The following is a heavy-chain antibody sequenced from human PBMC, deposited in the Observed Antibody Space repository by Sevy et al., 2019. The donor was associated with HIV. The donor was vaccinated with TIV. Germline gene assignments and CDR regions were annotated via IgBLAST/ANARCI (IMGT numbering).Heavy chain of an antibody. CDR3: AREGSEDFWSGYYTSDDGMDV. V-gene: IGHV3-21*01. J-gene: IGHJ6*02. CDR1: GFTFSSYS. Sequence: GGSLRLSCAASGFTFSSYSMNWVRQAPGKGLEWVSSISSSSSYIYYADSVKGRFTISRDNAKNSLYLQMTSLRAEDTAVYYCAREGSEDFWSGYYTSDDGMDVWGQGTTVTVSS. D-gene: IGHD3-3*01. CDR2: ISSSSSYI.